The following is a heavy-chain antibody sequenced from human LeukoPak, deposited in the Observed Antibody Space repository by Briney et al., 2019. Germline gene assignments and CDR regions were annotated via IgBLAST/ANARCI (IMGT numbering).Heavy chain of an antibody. V-gene: IGHV4-39*07. CDR1: GGSISSSTYY. Sequence: SETLSLTCSVSGGSISSSTYYWGWIRQPPGKGLEWIGNIYNSGSTYYNPSLKSRVTISVDTSKNQFSLKLNSVTAADTAVYYCARVKGTAAGVPDYWGQGTLVTVSS. D-gene: IGHD6-13*01. J-gene: IGHJ4*02. CDR3: ARVKGTAAGVPDY. CDR2: IYNSGST.